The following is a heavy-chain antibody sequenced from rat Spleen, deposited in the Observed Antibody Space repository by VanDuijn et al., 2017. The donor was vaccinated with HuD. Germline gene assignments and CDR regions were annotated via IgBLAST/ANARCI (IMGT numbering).Heavy chain of an antibody. CDR1: GFTFNNYW. Sequence: EVQLVESGGGLVQPGRSLKLSCVASGFTFNNYWMTWIRQAPGKGLEWVASITNTGGSIYYPDSVKGRFTISRDNAKSTLYLQMDSLRSEDTATYYCATDTGYYYDGTSYYGFDYWGQGVLVTVSS. CDR2: ITNTGGSI. V-gene: IGHV5-31*01. CDR3: ATDTGYYYDGTSYYGFDY. J-gene: IGHJ2*01. D-gene: IGHD1-12*02.